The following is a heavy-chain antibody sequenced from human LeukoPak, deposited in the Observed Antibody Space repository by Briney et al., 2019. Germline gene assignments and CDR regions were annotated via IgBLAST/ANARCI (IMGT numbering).Heavy chain of an antibody. CDR1: GFTFSTYA. Sequence: GGSLRLSCAASGFTFSTYAMSWVRQAPGQGLEWVSAISGSGTSTYYADSVRGRFTISRDNSKNTLSLQMNSLRAEDTALYYCAKRFFPSSVIYPNYFDYWGQGTLVTVSS. CDR2: ISGSGTST. D-gene: IGHD3-22*01. J-gene: IGHJ4*02. CDR3: AKRFFPSSVIYPNYFDY. V-gene: IGHV3-23*01.